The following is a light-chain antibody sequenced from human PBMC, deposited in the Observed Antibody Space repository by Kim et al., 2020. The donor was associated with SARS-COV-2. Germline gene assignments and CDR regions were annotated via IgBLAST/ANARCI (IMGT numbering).Light chain of an antibody. CDR3: QQNGSTPWT. J-gene: IGKJ1*01. V-gene: IGKV3-20*01. CDR1: RRVISSY. CDR2: GAS. Sequence: SPGGRGTLTGWGSRRVISSYLAWDQQKPGQAPRLLIYGASSRATGVPDRFSGSGSGTDFTLTISRLEPEDFAVYYCQQNGSTPWTFGEGTKVDIK.